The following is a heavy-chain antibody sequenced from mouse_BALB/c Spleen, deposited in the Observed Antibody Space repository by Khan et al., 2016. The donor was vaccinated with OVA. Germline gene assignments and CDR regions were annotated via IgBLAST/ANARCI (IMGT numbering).Heavy chain of an antibody. CDR3: VKCGDHYAMEY. D-gene: IGHD2-13*01. Sequence: VQLQESGPGLVAPSQSLSITCTVSGFSLTTYGVNWVRQPPGKGLEWLGVIWGDGSTNYHSALISRLSISKDNSKSQVFLKLNSLQTDDAATSYSVKCGDHYAMEYWVKGTSVTVSS. CDR2: IWGDGST. CDR1: GFSLTTYG. V-gene: IGHV2-3*01. J-gene: IGHJ4*01.